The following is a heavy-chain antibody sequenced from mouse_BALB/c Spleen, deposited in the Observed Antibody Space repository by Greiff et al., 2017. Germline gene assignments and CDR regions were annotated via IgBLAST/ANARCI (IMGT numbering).Heavy chain of an antibody. CDR3: TRDYGSYGAMDY. Sequence: EVQLVESGGGLVKPGGSLKLSCAASGFTFSSYTMSWVRQTPEKRLEWVATISSGGSYTYYPDSVKGRFTISRDNAKNTLYLQMSSLKSEDTAMYYCTRDYGSYGAMDYWGQGTSVTVSS. V-gene: IGHV5-6-4*01. D-gene: IGHD1-1*02. CDR2: ISSGGSYT. CDR1: GFTFSSYT. J-gene: IGHJ4*01.